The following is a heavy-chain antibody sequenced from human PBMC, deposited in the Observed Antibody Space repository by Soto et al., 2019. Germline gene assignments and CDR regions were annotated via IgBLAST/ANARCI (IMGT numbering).Heavy chain of an antibody. D-gene: IGHD2-2*01. CDR1: GFRFTGHG. CDR2: IYYDGSDE. Sequence: QVQLVESGGGVVQPGRSLRLYCAASGFRFTGHGMHWVRQAPGKGLEWVALIYYDGSDEYYADSVKGRFSISRDNSKKMVYLQMNSLRAEDTAVYYCARDRGPPPSNMRPVPGTYFDYWGQGTLVTVSS. CDR3: ARDRGPPPSNMRPVPGTYFDY. J-gene: IGHJ4*02. V-gene: IGHV3-33*01.